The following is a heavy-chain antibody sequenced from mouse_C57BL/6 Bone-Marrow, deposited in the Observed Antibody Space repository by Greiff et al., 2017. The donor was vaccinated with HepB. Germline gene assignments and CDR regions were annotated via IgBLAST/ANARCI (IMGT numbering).Heavy chain of an antibody. CDR2: ISSGGSYT. Sequence: EVKLVESGGDLVKPGGSLKLSCAASGFTFSSYGMSWVRQTPDKRLEWVATISSGGSYTYYPDSVKGRFTISRDNAKNTLYLQMSSLKSEDTAMYYCARLTTVVAGDYWGQGTTLTVSS. D-gene: IGHD1-1*01. V-gene: IGHV5-6*02. CDR1: GFTFSSYG. CDR3: ARLTTVVAGDY. J-gene: IGHJ2*01.